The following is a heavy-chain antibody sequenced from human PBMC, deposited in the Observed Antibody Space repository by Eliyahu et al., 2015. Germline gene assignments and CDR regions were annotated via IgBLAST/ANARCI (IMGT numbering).Heavy chain of an antibody. D-gene: IGHD3-3*01. Sequence: EAQVAESGGGLVQPGGXLRLSCTXSGXXLXXLXQNWVRQAPGNRLEGVSYISISGRTMYYADSVKGRFTISRDNAKNSLYLQMNSLRAEDTAVYYCARDNFRNEYYPAQFDCWGQGTLVTVSS. CDR2: ISISGRTM. CDR3: ARDNFRNEYYPAQFDC. CDR1: GXXLXXLX. V-gene: IGHV3-48*01. J-gene: IGHJ4*02.